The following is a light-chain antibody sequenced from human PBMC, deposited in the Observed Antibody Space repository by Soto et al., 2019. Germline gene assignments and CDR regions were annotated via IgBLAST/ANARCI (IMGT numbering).Light chain of an antibody. CDR3: QQYNSYPLT. V-gene: IGKV1-5*03. J-gene: IGKJ4*01. CDR1: QSISSW. CDR2: KAS. Sequence: DIQMTEAPSTLSASIGDRVTITCRASQSISSWLAWYQQKPGKAPKLLIYKASSLESGVPSRFSGSGSGTEFTLTISSLQPDDFATYYCQQYNSYPLTFGGGTKVDI.